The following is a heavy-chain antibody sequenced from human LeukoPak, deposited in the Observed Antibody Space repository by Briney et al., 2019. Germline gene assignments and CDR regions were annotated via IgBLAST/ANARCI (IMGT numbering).Heavy chain of an antibody. Sequence: GGSLRLSCAASGFTFSSYGMHWVRQAPGKGLEWVAVISYDGSNKYYGDSVKGRFTISRDNSKNTLFLQMNSLRAEDTAIYYCTKAPIVSCSGAFCHPFDSWGQGTLVTVSS. V-gene: IGHV3-33*05. CDR2: ISYDGSNK. D-gene: IGHD2-15*01. CDR1: GFTFSSYG. CDR3: TKAPIVSCSGAFCHPFDS. J-gene: IGHJ4*02.